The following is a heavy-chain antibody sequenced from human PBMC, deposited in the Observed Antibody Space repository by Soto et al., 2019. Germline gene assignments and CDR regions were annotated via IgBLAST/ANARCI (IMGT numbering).Heavy chain of an antibody. V-gene: IGHV1-24*01. J-gene: IGHJ4*02. CDR1: GYTLTELS. CDR3: ATTISLDRGVITWPLDS. CDR2: FDPEDGET. D-gene: IGHD3-10*01. Sequence: ASVKVSCKVSGYTLTELSMHWVRQAPGKGLEWMGGFDPEDGETIYAQKFQGRVTMTEDTSTDTAYMELSSLRSEDTAVYYCATTISLDRGVITWPLDSWGQRTLVTVSS.